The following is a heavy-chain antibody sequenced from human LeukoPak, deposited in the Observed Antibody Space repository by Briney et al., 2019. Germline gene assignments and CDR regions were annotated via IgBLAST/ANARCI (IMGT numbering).Heavy chain of an antibody. Sequence: SETLSLTCAVYGGSFSGYYWSWIRQPPGKGLEWIGEINHSGSTNYNPSLKSRVTISVDTSKNQFSLKLSSVTAADTAVYYCASPVWFGELLGRPHPDYWGQGTLVTVSS. CDR1: GGSFSGYY. CDR2: INHSGST. CDR3: ASPVWFGELLGRPHPDY. J-gene: IGHJ4*02. D-gene: IGHD3-10*01. V-gene: IGHV4-34*01.